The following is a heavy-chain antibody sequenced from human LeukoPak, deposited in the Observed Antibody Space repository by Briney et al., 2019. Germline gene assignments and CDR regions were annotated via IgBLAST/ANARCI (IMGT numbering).Heavy chain of an antibody. CDR2: IHYSGST. D-gene: IGHD3-22*01. J-gene: IGHJ4*02. CDR3: ARWGYFDSSTYFVVEY. V-gene: IGHV4-59*01. Sequence: SETLSLTCAVSGGSISRYYWNWIRQPPGERLEWIGWIHYSGSTAYNPSLESRVTMSVDTSKNHISLKMTSVTAADTATYHCARWGYFDSSTYFVVEYWGQGVLVTVSS. CDR1: GGSISRYY.